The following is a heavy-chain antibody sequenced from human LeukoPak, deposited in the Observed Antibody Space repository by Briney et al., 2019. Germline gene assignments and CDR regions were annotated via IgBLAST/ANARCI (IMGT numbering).Heavy chain of an antibody. V-gene: IGHV5-51*01. CDR1: RYTFTTYW. J-gene: IGHJ4*02. D-gene: IGHD3-22*01. CDR3: ARPNFYYDSSGYYYFDY. CDR2: IYPGDSDT. Sequence: GESLKISCKGSRYTFTTYWIGWVRQMPGKGREWMGIIYPGDSDTRYSPSFQGQVTISADKSINTAYLQWSSLKASDTAMYYCARPNFYYDSSGYYYFDYWGQGTLVTVSS.